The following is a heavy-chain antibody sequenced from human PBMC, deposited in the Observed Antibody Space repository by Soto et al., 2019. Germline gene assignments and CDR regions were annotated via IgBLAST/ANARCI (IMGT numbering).Heavy chain of an antibody. CDR3: APLTVGYSYGNWFDP. Sequence: SETLSLTCAVSGDSISRRNWWSWVRQSPGQGLEWIGEIHHSGSTNYNLSLKSRVTISIDKSKNHFSLKLSSVTAADTAVYYCAPLTVGYSYGNWFDPWGQGTLVTVS. D-gene: IGHD5-18*01. CDR2: IHHSGST. V-gene: IGHV4-4*02. J-gene: IGHJ5*02. CDR1: GDSISRRNW.